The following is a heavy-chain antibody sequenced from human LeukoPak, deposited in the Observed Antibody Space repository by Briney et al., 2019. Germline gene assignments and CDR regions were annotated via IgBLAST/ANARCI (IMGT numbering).Heavy chain of an antibody. CDR1: GGSISSYY. D-gene: IGHD3-9*01. Sequence: PPETLSLTCTVSGGSISSYYWSWIRQPPGKGLEWIGYIYYSGSTNYNPSLKSRVTISVDTSKNQFSLKLSSVTAADTAVYYCARGNFDWSYYFDYWGQGTLVTVSS. J-gene: IGHJ4*02. CDR3: ARGNFDWSYYFDY. V-gene: IGHV4-59*01. CDR2: IYYSGST.